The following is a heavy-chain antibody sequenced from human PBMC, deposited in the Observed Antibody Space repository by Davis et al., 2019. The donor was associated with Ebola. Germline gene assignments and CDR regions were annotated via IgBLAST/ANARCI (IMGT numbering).Heavy chain of an antibody. V-gene: IGHV3-23*01. CDR2: ISGSGGST. D-gene: IGHD5-12*01. J-gene: IGHJ6*02. Sequence: GGSLRLSCAASGLTFSSYAMSWVRQAPGKGLEWVSAISGSGGSTYYADSVKGRFTISRDNSKNTLYLQMNSLRAEDTAVYYCAKVLQATNILATTYYYYALDVWGQGTTVTVSS. CDR3: AKVLQATNILATTYYYYALDV. CDR1: GLTFSSYA.